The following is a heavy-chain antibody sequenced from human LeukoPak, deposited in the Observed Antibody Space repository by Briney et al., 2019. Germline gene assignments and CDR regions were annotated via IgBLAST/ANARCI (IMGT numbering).Heavy chain of an antibody. D-gene: IGHD6-13*01. CDR1: GGSISSYY. V-gene: IGHV4-59*01. CDR2: IYYSGST. Sequence: SETLSLTCTVSGGSISSYYWSWIRQPRGKGLEWIGYIYYSGSTNYNPSLKSRVTISVDTSKNQFSLKLSSVTAADTAVYYCARGGIAAAAYYFDYWGQGTLVTVSS. J-gene: IGHJ4*02. CDR3: ARGGIAAAAYYFDY.